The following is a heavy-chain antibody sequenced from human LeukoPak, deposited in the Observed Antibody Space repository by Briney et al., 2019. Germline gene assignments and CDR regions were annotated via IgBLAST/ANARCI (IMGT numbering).Heavy chain of an antibody. V-gene: IGHV4-34*01. CDR2: INHSGSP. D-gene: IGHD2-21*02. CDR3: ARETYCGADCYYGFDY. J-gene: IGHJ4*02. Sequence: KPSETLSVTCAVYGGSFSGYYWSWIRQPPGKGLEWIGEINHSGSPNYNPSLKSRVTISVDTSKNQFSLRLNSVTAADTAVYYCARETYCGADCYYGFDYWGQGILVTVSS. CDR1: GGSFSGYY.